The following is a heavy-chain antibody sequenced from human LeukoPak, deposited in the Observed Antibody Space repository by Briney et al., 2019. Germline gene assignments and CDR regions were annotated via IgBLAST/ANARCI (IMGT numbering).Heavy chain of an antibody. Sequence: GGSLRLSCAASGFTFSSYAMSWVRQAPGKGLEWVSAISGSGGSTYYADSVKGRFTISRDNSKNTLYLQMNSLRAEDTAVYYCAKGGGFWSGYPQGWFDPWGQGTLVTVSS. CDR3: AKGGGFWSGYPQGWFDP. V-gene: IGHV3-23*01. J-gene: IGHJ5*02. CDR1: GFTFSSYA. D-gene: IGHD3-3*01. CDR2: ISGSGGST.